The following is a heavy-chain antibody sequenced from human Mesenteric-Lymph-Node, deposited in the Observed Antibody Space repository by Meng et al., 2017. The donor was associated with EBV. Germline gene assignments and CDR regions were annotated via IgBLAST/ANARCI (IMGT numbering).Heavy chain of an antibody. Sequence: QLTLQESGPGLVKPSETLSLTCTVSGGSISSSSYYWGWTRQPPGKGLEWIGSIYYSGSTYYNPSLKSRVTISVDTSKNQFSLKLSSVTAADTAVYYCARDRGIAAADYWGQGTLVTVSS. CDR2: IYYSGST. J-gene: IGHJ4*02. V-gene: IGHV4-39*07. CDR3: ARDRGIAAADY. D-gene: IGHD6-13*01. CDR1: GGSISSSSYY.